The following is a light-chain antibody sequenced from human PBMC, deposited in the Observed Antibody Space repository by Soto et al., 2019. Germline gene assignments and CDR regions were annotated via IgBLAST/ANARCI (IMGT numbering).Light chain of an antibody. CDR3: QQSGGSLYT. Sequence: EIVMTQSPATLSVSPGERSTLSCRASQSVSSNLAWYQQKPGQAPRLLIYGTSNRATGIPDRFSGSGSETDFTLTISRLEPEDFAVYFCQQSGGSLYTFGQGTKVDIK. CDR1: QSVSSN. CDR2: GTS. J-gene: IGKJ2*01. V-gene: IGKV3-20*01.